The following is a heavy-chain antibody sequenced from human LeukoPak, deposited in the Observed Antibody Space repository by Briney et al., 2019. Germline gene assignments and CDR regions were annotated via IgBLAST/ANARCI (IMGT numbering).Heavy chain of an antibody. Sequence: SETLSLTCAVYGGSFSGYYWSWIRQPPGKGLEWIGEINHSGSTNYNPSLKSRVTISVDTSKNQFSLKLSSVTAADTAVYYCARAKSGYSYGHYYYYGMDVWGQGTTVTVSS. CDR2: INHSGST. CDR3: ARAKSGYSYGHYYYYGMDV. J-gene: IGHJ6*02. CDR1: GGSFSGYY. V-gene: IGHV4-34*01. D-gene: IGHD5-18*01.